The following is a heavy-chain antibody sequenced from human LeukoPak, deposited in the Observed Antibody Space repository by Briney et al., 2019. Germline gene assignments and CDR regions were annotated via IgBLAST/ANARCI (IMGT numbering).Heavy chain of an antibody. CDR1: GYTFTSSG. Sequence: APVKVSRKASGYTFTSSGIGQVRQAPGQGLEWMGWISAYNGNTNYAQKLQGRVTMTTDTSTSTAYMELRSLRSDHPAVYYCARRASTSCYRSSGGSCAHPGAFDIWGQGTMVTVSS. V-gene: IGHV1-18*01. CDR2: ISAYNGNT. CDR3: ARRASTSCYRSSGGSCAHPGAFDI. J-gene: IGHJ3*02. D-gene: IGHD2-15*01.